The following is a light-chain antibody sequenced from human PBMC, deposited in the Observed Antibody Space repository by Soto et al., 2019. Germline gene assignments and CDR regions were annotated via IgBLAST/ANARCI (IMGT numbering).Light chain of an antibody. J-gene: IGKJ1*01. CDR3: QQYNAYSPWT. V-gene: IGKV1-5*03. CDR1: QNIMTW. CDR2: KAS. Sequence: DIQMTQSPSTLSASIGDRVTITCRASQNIMTWLAWHQQKPGKAPKLLIFKASDLDVGVPSRFAGSGSGTEFTFTISNLQPDDVATYYCQQYNAYSPWTFGQGTKVEIK.